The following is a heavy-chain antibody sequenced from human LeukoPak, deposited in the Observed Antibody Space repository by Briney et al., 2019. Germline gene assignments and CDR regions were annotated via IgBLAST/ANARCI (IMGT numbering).Heavy chain of an antibody. CDR2: MNPNSGNT. J-gene: IGHJ6*03. V-gene: IGHV1-8*01. Sequence: ASVKVSCKASGYTFTSYDINWVRQATGQGLEWMGWMNPNSGNTGYAQKFQGRVTMTRDTSISTAYMELSSLRSEDTAVYYCARGVRGPYCSGGSCSTYYYYYMDGWGKGTTVTVSS. D-gene: IGHD2-15*01. CDR3: ARGVRGPYCSGGSCSTYYYYYMDG. CDR1: GYTFTSYD.